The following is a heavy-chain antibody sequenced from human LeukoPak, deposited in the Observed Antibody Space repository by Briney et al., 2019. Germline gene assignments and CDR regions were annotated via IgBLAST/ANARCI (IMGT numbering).Heavy chain of an antibody. Sequence: KFQGRVTITRDTSASTAYMELSSLRSEDTAVYYCAHISGGGYDPFDYWGQGTLVTVSS. CDR3: AHISGGGYDPFDY. D-gene: IGHD5-12*01. J-gene: IGHJ4*02. V-gene: IGHV1-3*01.